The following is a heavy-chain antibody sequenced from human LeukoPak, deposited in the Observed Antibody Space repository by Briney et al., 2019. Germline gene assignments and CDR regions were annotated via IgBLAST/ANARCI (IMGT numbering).Heavy chain of an antibody. CDR1: GFSLSTSGVG. J-gene: IGHJ4*02. CDR3: ARSFSGITIFGVVITPFDY. Sequence: ESGLTLVQPTQTLTLTCTFSGFSLSTSGVGVGWIRQPPGKALEWLALIYWNDDKRYSPSLKSRLTITKDTSKNQVVLTMTNMDPVDTATYYCARSFSGITIFGVVITPFDYWGQGTLVTVSS. D-gene: IGHD3-3*01. V-gene: IGHV2-5*01. CDR2: IYWNDDK.